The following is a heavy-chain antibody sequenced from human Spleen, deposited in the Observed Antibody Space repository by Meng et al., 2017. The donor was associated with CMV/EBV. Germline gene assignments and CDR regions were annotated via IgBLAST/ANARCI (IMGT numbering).Heavy chain of an antibody. CDR1: GGSISSGDYY. CDR3: ARGGEVVTVPLDY. D-gene: IGHD4-23*01. Sequence: VCGGSISSGDYYWSWLRQPPGKGLEWIGYIYYSGSTYYNPSLKSRVTISVDTSKNQFSLKLSSVTAADTAVYYCARGGEVVTVPLDYWGQGTLVTVSS. CDR2: IYYSGST. V-gene: IGHV4-30-4*08. J-gene: IGHJ4*02.